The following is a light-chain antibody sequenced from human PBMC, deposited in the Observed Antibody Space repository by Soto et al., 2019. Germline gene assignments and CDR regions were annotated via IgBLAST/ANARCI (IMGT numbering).Light chain of an antibody. CDR3: LSYDKSLSGYV. V-gene: IGLV1-40*01. CDR2: GNT. J-gene: IGLJ1*01. Sequence: QSVLTQPPSVSGAPGQRLTLSCTGSSSNIGAGYDVHWYQQPPGAAPKVVIYGNTNRPSGVPDRFSGSKSGPSASLVITGLQAEDEADYYCLSYDKSLSGYVFGAGTKVTVL. CDR1: SSNIGAGYD.